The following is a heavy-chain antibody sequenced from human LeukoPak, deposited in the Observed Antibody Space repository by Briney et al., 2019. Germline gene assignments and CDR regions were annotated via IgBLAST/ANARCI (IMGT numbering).Heavy chain of an antibody. CDR1: GFTFSTYG. D-gene: IGHD3-10*01. Sequence: GGSLRLSCAASGFTFSTYGMHWVRQAPGKGLEWVAFIRYDGSDTYDGSNKYYADSVKGRFTISRDNSKNMLYLQMSSLRAEDTAVYYCARGLLVGGSGSEHDYWGQGTLVTVSS. CDR2: IRYDGSDTYDGSNK. V-gene: IGHV3-30*19. J-gene: IGHJ4*02. CDR3: ARGLLVGGSGSEHDY.